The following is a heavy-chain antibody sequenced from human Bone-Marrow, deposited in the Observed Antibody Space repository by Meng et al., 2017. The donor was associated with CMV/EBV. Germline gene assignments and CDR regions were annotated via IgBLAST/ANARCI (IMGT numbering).Heavy chain of an antibody. V-gene: IGHV3-49*04. CDR3: TRDKDFWIGFDN. D-gene: IGHD3-3*01. CDR2: IRSKAYGGTT. CDR1: GFTFGDYA. Sequence: GESLKISCTASGFTFGDYAMSWVRQAPGKGLGWVGFIRSKAYGGTTDYAASVKGRFTISRDDSKSIAYLQMDSLKTEDTAVYYGTRDKDFWIGFDNWGQGTLVTVSS. J-gene: IGHJ4*02.